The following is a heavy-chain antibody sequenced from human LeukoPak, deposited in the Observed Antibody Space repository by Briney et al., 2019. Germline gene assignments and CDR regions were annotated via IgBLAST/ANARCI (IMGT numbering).Heavy chain of an antibody. CDR3: ARCLGGRCDYFDY. CDR2: FSTSGST. CDR1: GDSISNNTYY. D-gene: IGHD3-16*01. V-gene: IGHV4-61*02. Sequence: RSSETLSLTCTVSGDSISNNTYYCSWIRQPAGKRLEWIGRFSTSGSTNYNPSLKSRVTISVDTSKNQFSLRLSSVTAADTAVYYCARCLGGRCDYFDYWGQGTLVTVSS. J-gene: IGHJ4*02.